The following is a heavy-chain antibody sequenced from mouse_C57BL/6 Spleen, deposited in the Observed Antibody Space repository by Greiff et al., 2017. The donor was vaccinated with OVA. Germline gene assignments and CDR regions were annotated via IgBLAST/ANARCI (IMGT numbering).Heavy chain of an antibody. CDR2: IYPRSGNT. Sequence: QVQLQQPGAELVKPGASVKVSCKASGYTFTSYGISWVKQRTGQGLEWIGEIYPRSGNTYYNEKFKGKATLTADKSSSTAYMELRSLTSEDSAVYFCARGGLNYSNVWFAYWGQGTLVTVSA. CDR1: GYTFTSYG. J-gene: IGHJ3*01. CDR3: ARGGLNYSNVWFAY. V-gene: IGHV1-81*01. D-gene: IGHD2-5*01.